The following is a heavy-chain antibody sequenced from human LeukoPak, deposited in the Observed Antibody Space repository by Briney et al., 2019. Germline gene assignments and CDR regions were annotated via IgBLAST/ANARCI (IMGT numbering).Heavy chain of an antibody. CDR1: GGSISSGGYH. Sequence: SQTLSLTCTVSGGSISSGGYHWGWIRQPPGEGLEWIGYIYYSGSTYYNPSLKSRVTISVDTSKNQFSLKLSSVTAADTAVYYCARFRLSGSYYFDYWGQGTLVTVSS. V-gene: IGHV4-30-4*08. J-gene: IGHJ4*02. D-gene: IGHD1-26*01. CDR3: ARFRLSGSYYFDY. CDR2: IYYSGST.